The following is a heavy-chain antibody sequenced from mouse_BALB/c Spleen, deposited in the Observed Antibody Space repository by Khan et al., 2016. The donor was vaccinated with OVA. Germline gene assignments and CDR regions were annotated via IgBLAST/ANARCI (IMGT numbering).Heavy chain of an antibody. CDR3: ASGGYWYFDV. D-gene: IGHD1-1*02. J-gene: IGHJ1*01. Sequence: QIQLAQSGPELKKPGETVKISCKASGYTFTNYGLNWVKQAPGKGLKWMGWINTYTGEPTYVDDFKGRFAFSLETSASTAYLQINNLKNEDTATYFCASGGYWYFDVWGAGTTVTVSS. CDR2: INTYTGEP. CDR1: GYTFTNYG. V-gene: IGHV9-3-1*01.